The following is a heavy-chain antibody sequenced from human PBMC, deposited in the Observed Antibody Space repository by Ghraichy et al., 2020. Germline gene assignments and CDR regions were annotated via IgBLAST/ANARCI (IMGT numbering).Heavy chain of an antibody. CDR3: VKDTMFQVDASDI. D-gene: IGHD2-15*01. J-gene: IGHJ3*02. CDR1: GFSFSRHG. V-gene: IGHV3-30*02. Sequence: GGSLRLSCVASGFSFSRHGMHWVRQAPGKGLEWVAFTQPDESEKYYAESVKGRFTIYRENFKNSLFLRMNNLRTEDTAVYYCVKDTMFQVDASDIWGQGTMVTVSS. CDR2: TQPDESEK.